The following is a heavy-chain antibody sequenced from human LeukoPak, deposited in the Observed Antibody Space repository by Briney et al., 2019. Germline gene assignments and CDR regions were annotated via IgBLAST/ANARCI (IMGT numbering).Heavy chain of an antibody. D-gene: IGHD6-19*01. Sequence: SQTLSLTCTVSGGSISSGGYYWSWLRQHPGKGLEWIGYIYYSGSTYYNPSLKSRVTISVDTSKNQFSLKLSSVTAADTAVYYCARGVSGWYTYYYYYGMDVWGQGTTVTVSS. J-gene: IGHJ6*02. CDR1: GGSISSGGYY. CDR2: IYYSGST. V-gene: IGHV4-31*03. CDR3: ARGVSGWYTYYYYYGMDV.